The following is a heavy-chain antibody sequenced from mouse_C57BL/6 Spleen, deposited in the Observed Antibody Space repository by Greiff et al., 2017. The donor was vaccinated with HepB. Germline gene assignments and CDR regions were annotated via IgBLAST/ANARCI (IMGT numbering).Heavy chain of an antibody. J-gene: IGHJ3*01. V-gene: IGHV1-9*01. CDR1: GYTFTGYW. CDR2: ILPGSGST. Sequence: VQLVESGAELMKPGASVKLSCKATGYTFTGYWIEWVKQRPGHGLEWIGEILPGSGSTNYNEKFKGKATFTADTSSNTAYMPLGSLTTEDSAIYYCARCTYYGSSYGVAYWGQGTLVTVSA. CDR3: ARCTYYGSSYGVAY. D-gene: IGHD1-1*01.